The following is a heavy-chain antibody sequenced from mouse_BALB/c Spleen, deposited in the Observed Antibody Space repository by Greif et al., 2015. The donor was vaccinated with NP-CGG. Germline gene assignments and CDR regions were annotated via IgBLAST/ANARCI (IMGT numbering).Heavy chain of an antibody. Sequence: EVQLQESGAELVKPGASVKLSCTASGFNIKDTYMHWVKQRPEQGLEWIGRIDPANGNTKYDPKFQGKATITADTSSNTAYLQLSSLTSEDTAVYYCASRTTVVPLDYWGQGTTLTVSS. J-gene: IGHJ2*01. CDR2: IDPANGNT. V-gene: IGHV14-3*02. CDR1: GFNIKDTY. CDR3: ASRTTVVPLDY. D-gene: IGHD1-1*01.